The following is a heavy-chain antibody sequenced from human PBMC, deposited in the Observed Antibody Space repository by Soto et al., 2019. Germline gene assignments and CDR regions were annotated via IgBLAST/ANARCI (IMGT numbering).Heavy chain of an antibody. Sequence: QVQLVQSGAEVKKPGSSVKVSCKASGGIFNRYSVSWVRQAPGQGLEWMGRIIPRFGITNYAQKFQGRVMITADKSTNTAYMEVNGLRSEDTALYYCATFYGGDCTTTTCYGDFDYWGQGTLVTVTS. D-gene: IGHD2-2*01. J-gene: IGHJ4*02. CDR2: IIPRFGIT. V-gene: IGHV1-69*02. CDR1: GGIFNRYS. CDR3: ATFYGGDCTTTTCYGDFDY.